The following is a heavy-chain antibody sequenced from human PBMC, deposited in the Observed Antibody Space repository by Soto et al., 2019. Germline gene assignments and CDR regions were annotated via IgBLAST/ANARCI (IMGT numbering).Heavy chain of an antibody. V-gene: IGHV3-23*01. Sequence: GGSLRLSCAASGFTFSSYAMSWVRQAPGKGLEWVSAISGSGGSTYYADSVKGLFTISSNNANNTLYLQMNRLRAEDTAVYYVAIYYDISGYPYRGFDPWGQGTLVTVSS. J-gene: IGHJ5*01. CDR3: AIYYDISGYPYRGFDP. CDR2: ISGSGGST. D-gene: IGHD3-22*01. CDR1: GFTFSSYA.